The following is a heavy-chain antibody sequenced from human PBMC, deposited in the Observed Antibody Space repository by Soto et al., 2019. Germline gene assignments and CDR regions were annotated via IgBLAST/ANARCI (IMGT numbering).Heavy chain of an antibody. D-gene: IGHD3-22*01. J-gene: IGHJ2*01. CDR3: ARLEIGNYWYFDL. V-gene: IGHV4-30-2*01. Sequence: QLQLQESGSGLVKPSQTLSLTCAVSGGSISSGGYTWSWIRQPPGKGLEWIGYIYHSGSTYYNPSLKSRVTISVDRSKNQSSLKLSSVTAADTAVDYCARLEIGNYWYFDLWGRGTLVTVSS. CDR2: IYHSGST. CDR1: GGSISSGGYT.